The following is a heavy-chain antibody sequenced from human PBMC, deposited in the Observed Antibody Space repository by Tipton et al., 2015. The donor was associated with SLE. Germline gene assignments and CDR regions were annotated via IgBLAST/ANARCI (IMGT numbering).Heavy chain of an antibody. CDR1: GFTFKNYY. V-gene: IGHV3-11*01. J-gene: IGHJ6*03. Sequence: SLRLSCAASGFTFKNYYMSWIRQAPGKGLEWVSYISSSGTIIYYADSVKGRFTVSRDSDSLYLQMNSLRAEDTAVYYCARDSSPPYYYCYMDVWGKGTTVTVSS. CDR3: ARDSSPPYYYCYMDV. CDR2: ISSSGTII. D-gene: IGHD6-6*01.